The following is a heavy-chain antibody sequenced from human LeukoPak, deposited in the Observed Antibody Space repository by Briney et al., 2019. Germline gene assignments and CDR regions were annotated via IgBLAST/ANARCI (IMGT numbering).Heavy chain of an antibody. CDR3: ARVTPLTIFGVVNAFDI. J-gene: IGHJ3*02. D-gene: IGHD3-3*01. CDR2: IYTSGST. V-gene: IGHV4-4*07. CDR1: GGSISSYY. Sequence: SETLSLTCTVSGGSISSYYWSWIRQPAGKGLEWIRRIYTSGSTNYNPSLKSRVTMSVDTSKNQFSLKLSSVTAADTAVYYCARVTPLTIFGVVNAFDIWGQGTMVTVSS.